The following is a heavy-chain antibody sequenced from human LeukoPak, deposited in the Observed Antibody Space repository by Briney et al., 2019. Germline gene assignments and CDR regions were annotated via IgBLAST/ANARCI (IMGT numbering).Heavy chain of an antibody. Sequence: PSETLSLTCTVSVGSISSYYWSWIRQPQGKGLEWIGYIYYSGSTNYNPSLKSRVTISVDTSKNQFSLKLSSVTAADTAVYYCASGEEYFDYWGQGTLVTVSS. CDR2: IYYSGST. CDR1: VGSISSYY. CDR3: ASGEEYFDY. J-gene: IGHJ4*02. D-gene: IGHD7-27*01. V-gene: IGHV4-59*08.